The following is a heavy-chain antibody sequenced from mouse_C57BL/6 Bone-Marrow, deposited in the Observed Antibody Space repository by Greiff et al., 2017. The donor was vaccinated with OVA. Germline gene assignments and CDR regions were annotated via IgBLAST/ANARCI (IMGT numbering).Heavy chain of an antibody. J-gene: IGHJ1*03. V-gene: IGHV1-54*01. D-gene: IGHD1-1*01. CDR3: ARILYYYGSSPYWYFEV. CDR2: INPGSGGT. Sequence: QVQLQQSGAELVRPGTSVTVSCKASGYAFTNYLIAWVKQRPGQGLEWIGVINPGSGGTNYNEKFKCKATLTADKSSSTAYMQISSLTSEDSAVYFCARILYYYGSSPYWYFEVWGTGTTVTVSS. CDR1: GYAFTNYL.